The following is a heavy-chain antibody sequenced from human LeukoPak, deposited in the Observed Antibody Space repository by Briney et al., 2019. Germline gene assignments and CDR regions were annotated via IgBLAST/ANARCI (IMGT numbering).Heavy chain of an antibody. D-gene: IGHD3-22*01. Sequence: PGGSLRLSCAASGFTFSSYSMMWVRQAPGKGLEWVSYISSSSTTIHYADSVKGRFTISRDNAKNSLYLQMNSLRAEDTAVYYCARGYYYDSSGYYHYFDYWGQGTLVTVSS. CDR2: ISSSSTTI. V-gene: IGHV3-48*04. J-gene: IGHJ4*02. CDR3: ARGYYYDSSGYYHYFDY. CDR1: GFTFSSYS.